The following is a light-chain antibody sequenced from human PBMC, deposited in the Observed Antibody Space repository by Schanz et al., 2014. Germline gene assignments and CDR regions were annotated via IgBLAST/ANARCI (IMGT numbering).Light chain of an antibody. CDR3: SSYTVTSTLV. V-gene: IGLV2-14*01. Sequence: QSALTQPASVSRSPGQSITISCTGTSSDVGGYNFVSWYQQHPGKAPKLMIYEGTKRPLGVSNRFSGSKSDVTASLTISGLQAEDEADYYCSSYTVTSTLVFGGGTKVTVL. J-gene: IGLJ2*01. CDR1: SSDVGGYNF. CDR2: EGT.